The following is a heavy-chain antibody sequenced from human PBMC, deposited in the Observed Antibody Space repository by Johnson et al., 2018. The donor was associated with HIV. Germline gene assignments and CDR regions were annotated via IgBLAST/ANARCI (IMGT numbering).Heavy chain of an antibody. CDR2: ISYDGNNK. CDR3: ARDQERWGFDALDI. Sequence: VQLVESGGGMVQPGRSLRLSCAASGFTFSSYAMHWVRQAPGKGLEWVAVISYDGNNKYYADSVKGRFTISRDNSKNTLYLQMNSLRPEDTAVYYCARDQERWGFDALDIWGQGTMITVSS. CDR1: GFTFSSYA. J-gene: IGHJ3*02. V-gene: IGHV3-30-3*01. D-gene: IGHD3-16*01.